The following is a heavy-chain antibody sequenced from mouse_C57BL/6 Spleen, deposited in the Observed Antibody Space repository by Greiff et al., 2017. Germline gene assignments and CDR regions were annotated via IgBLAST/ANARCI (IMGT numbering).Heavy chain of an antibody. Sequence: VQLQQPGAELVKPGASVKLSCKASGYTFTSYWMHWVKQRPGQGLEWIGMIHPNSGSTNYNEKFKSKATLTVDKSSSTAYMQLSRLTSEDSAVYDCARDAYDYGFAYWGQGTLVTVSA. V-gene: IGHV1-64*01. CDR1: GYTFTSYW. J-gene: IGHJ3*01. CDR2: IHPNSGST. D-gene: IGHD2-4*01. CDR3: ARDAYDYGFAY.